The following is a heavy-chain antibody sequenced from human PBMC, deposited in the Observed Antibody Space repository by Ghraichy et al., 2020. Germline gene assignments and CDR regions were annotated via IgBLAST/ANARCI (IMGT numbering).Heavy chain of an antibody. D-gene: IGHD5-24*01. CDR3: ARDEDGYNTFDI. CDR1: GFTFSTYN. CDR2: ISSSSSYI. Sequence: GGSLRLSCAASGFTFSTYNMNWVRQAPGKGLEWVSSISSSSSYIYYADSVKGRFTISRDNAKNSLYLQMNSLRAEDTAVYYCARDEDGYNTFDIWGQGTMVTVSS. V-gene: IGHV3-21*01. J-gene: IGHJ3*02.